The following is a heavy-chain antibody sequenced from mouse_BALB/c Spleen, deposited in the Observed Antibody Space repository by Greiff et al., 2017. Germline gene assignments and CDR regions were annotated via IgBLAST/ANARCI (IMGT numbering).Heavy chain of an antibody. CDR3: TREGGLRQAWFAY. J-gene: IGHJ3*01. CDR2: IYPGSGST. CDR1: GYTFTSYW. D-gene: IGHD2-4*01. Sequence: LQQPGSELVRPGASVKLSCKASGYTFTSYWMHWVKQRPGQGLVWSGNIYPGSGSTNYDEKFKSKATLTVDTSSSTAYMQLSSLTSEDSAVYYCTREGGLRQAWFAYWGQGTLVTVSA. V-gene: IGHV1S22*01.